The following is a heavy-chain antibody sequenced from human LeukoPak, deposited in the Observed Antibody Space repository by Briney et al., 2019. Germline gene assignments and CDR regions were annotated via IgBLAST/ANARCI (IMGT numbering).Heavy chain of an antibody. Sequence: SETLSLTCTVSGGSISSYDWNWIRQPPGRGLEWVGYIYSSGSTKYNPSLKSRVTISVDTSKNQFSLKLSSVTAADTAVYYRARQVIVRARHYYFDYWGQGTLATVSS. V-gene: IGHV4-59*08. CDR1: GGSISSYD. D-gene: IGHD1-26*01. CDR2: IYSSGST. CDR3: ARQVIVRARHYYFDY. J-gene: IGHJ4*02.